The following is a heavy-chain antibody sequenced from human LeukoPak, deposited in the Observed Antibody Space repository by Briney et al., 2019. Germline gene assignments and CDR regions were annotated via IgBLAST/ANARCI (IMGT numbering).Heavy chain of an antibody. CDR3: ARAIINYYDSSGQGALDI. CDR1: GYSISNGYF. D-gene: IGHD3-22*01. Sequence: SETLSLTCTVSGYSISNGYFWGWIRQPPGKGLECIGTIYHSGSIYYNPSLKGRVTISVDTSKNQFSLKLSSVTAADTAVYYCARAIINYYDSSGQGALDIWGQGTMVTVSS. CDR2: IYHSGSI. V-gene: IGHV4-38-2*02. J-gene: IGHJ3*02.